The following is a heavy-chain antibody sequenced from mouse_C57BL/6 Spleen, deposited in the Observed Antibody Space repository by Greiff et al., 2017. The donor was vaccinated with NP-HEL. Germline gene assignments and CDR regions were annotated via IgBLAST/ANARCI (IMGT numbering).Heavy chain of an antibody. CDR1: GYTFTDYE. CDR3: TQGGLPRPFAY. J-gene: IGHJ3*01. Sequence: VQLQQSGAELVRPGASVTLSCKASGYTFTDYEMHWVKQTPVHGLEWIGAIDPETGGTAYNQKFKGKAILTADKSSSTAYMELRSLTSEDSAVYYCTQGGLPRPFAYWGQGTLVTVSA. D-gene: IGHD1-1*01. V-gene: IGHV1-15*01. CDR2: IDPETGGT.